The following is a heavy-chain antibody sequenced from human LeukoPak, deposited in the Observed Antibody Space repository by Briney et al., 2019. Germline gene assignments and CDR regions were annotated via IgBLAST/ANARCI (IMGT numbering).Heavy chain of an antibody. CDR1: GGCLSSYSYF. CDR2: LYYSGSR. CDR3: ARQSWSGYSYYYYYLDV. Sequence: TLSLTCMVSGGCLSSYSYFWVCIRAPPGKAREGFGSLYYSGSRLYNLPLKSRLPISGDMSENNLSLNLLSVTAADSAVFICARQSWSGYSYYYYYLDVSGKGTTVTVSS. V-gene: IGHV4-39*01. D-gene: IGHD1-14*01. J-gene: IGHJ6*03.